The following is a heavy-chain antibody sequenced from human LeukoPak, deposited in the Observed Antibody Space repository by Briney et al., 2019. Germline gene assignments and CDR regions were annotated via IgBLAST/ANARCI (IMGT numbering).Heavy chain of an antibody. J-gene: IGHJ4*02. CDR3: AKELYGKSWYED. CDR1: GFTFSRYG. V-gene: IGHV3-30*18. Sequence: PGGSLRLSCEASGFTFSRYGMHWVRQAPGKGLEWVAVISYDGSDKYYADSVKGRFTISRDNSKNTLYLQMNSLRAEDTAEYHCAKELYGKSWYEDWGQGTLVTVYS. CDR2: ISYDGSDK. D-gene: IGHD6-13*01.